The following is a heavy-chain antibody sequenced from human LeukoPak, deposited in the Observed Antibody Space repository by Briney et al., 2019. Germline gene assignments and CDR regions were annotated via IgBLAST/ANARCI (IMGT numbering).Heavy chain of an antibody. J-gene: IGHJ4*02. Sequence: GGSLRLSCAASGFTFSSYAMSRVRQAPGKGLEWVSAISGSGGSTYYADSVKGRFTISRDNSKNTLYLQMNSLRAEDTAVYYCAKDSLTAMGIYWFDYWGQGTLVTVSS. CDR3: AKDSLTAMGIYWFDY. CDR2: ISGSGGST. D-gene: IGHD5-18*01. V-gene: IGHV3-23*01. CDR1: GFTFSSYA.